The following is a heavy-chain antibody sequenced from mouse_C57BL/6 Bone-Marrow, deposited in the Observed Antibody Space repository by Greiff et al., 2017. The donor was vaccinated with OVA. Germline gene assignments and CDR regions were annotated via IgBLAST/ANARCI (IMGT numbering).Heavy chain of an antibody. CDR1: GFNIKNPY. D-gene: IGHD2-2*01. CDR2: IDPANGST. J-gene: IGHJ4*01. CDR3: ARINGYPIAMDC. V-gene: IGHV14-3*01. Sequence: EVQLQQSVAELVRPGASVKLSCTASGFNIKNPYMHWVKQRPEQGLEWIGRIDPANGSTKYTQTFPGKATITADTSSNTAYLQLSSLTSEDTAIYYCARINGYPIAMDCWGQGTSVTVSS.